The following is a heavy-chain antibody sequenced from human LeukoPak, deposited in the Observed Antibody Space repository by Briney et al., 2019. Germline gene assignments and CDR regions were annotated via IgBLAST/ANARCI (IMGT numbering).Heavy chain of an antibody. D-gene: IGHD3-10*01. CDR1: GFTFSSYG. CDR3: AKDRYYGSGTQPHYYGMDV. V-gene: IGHV3-30*18. CDR2: ISYDGSNK. Sequence: GGSLRLSCAASGFTFSSYGMHWVRQAPGKGLEWVAVISYDGSNKYYADSVKGRFTIPRDNSKNTLYLQMNSLRAEDTAVYYCAKDRYYGSGTQPHYYGMDVWGQGTTVTVSS. J-gene: IGHJ6*02.